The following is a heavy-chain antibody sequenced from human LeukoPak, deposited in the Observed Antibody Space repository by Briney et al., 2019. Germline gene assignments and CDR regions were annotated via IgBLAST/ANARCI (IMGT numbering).Heavy chain of an antibody. Sequence: SETLSLTCTVSGGSISSYYWSWIRQPPGKGLEWIGYIYYSGSTNYNPSLKSRVTISVDTSKNQFSLKLSSVTAADTAVYYCARHNKVPAGGEWFDPWGQGTLVTVSS. D-gene: IGHD2-2*01. V-gene: IGHV4-59*01. J-gene: IGHJ5*02. CDR1: GGSISSYY. CDR2: IYYSGST. CDR3: ARHNKVPAGGEWFDP.